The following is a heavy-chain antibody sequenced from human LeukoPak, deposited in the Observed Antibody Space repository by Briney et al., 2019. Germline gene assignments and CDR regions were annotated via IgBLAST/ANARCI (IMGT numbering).Heavy chain of an antibody. J-gene: IGHJ5*02. CDR2: ISWNSGSI. Sequence: PGGSLRLSCAASGFTFDDYAMHWVRQAPGKGLEWVSGISWNSGSIGYADSVKGRFTISRDNAKNSLYLQMNSLRAEDTALYYCAKDMNGFSGWFDPWGQGTLVTVSS. D-gene: IGHD3-10*01. V-gene: IGHV3-9*01. CDR1: GFTFDDYA. CDR3: AKDMNGFSGWFDP.